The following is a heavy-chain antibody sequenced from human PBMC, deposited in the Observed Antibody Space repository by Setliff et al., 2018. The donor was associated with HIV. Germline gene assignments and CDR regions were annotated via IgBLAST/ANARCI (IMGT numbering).Heavy chain of an antibody. J-gene: IGHJ4*02. CDR2: INHSGST. V-gene: IGHV4-39*07. CDR1: GGSISSGDYY. D-gene: IGHD1-26*01. Sequence: SETLSLTCTVSGGSISSGDYYWSWIRQPPGKGLECIGEINHSGSTNYNPSLKSRVTISVDTSKNQFSLKLNSVTAADTAVYFCARKVGGDFDYWGQGTLVTVSS. CDR3: ARKVGGDFDY.